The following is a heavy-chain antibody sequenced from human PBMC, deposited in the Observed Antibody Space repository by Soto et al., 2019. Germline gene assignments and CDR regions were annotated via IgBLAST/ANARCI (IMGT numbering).Heavy chain of an antibody. D-gene: IGHD6-13*01. V-gene: IGHV5-51*01. Sequence: PVESLKTSCKGSGYTFTDYWIAWVRQLPGKGLDCMGIIYPDDSDTRYSPSFQGQVTISADDSITTAFLQWSSLKAWDTGMYYCARHQQEQTAFNIWGQGTVVTVS. CDR2: IYPDDSDT. J-gene: IGHJ3*02. CDR3: ARHQQEQTAFNI. CDR1: GYTFTDYW.